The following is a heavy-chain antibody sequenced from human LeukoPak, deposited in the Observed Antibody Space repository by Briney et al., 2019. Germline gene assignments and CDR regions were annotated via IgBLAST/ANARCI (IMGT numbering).Heavy chain of an antibody. D-gene: IGHD1-26*01. V-gene: IGHV3-21*01. CDR3: ASSLVGDGRGYDAFDI. CDR1: GFTFSSYS. CDR2: IRSSSSYI. J-gene: IGHJ3*02. Sequence: GGSLRLSCAASGFTFSSYSINWVRPAPGKGLEWVSSIRSSSSYIYYADSVKGRFTISRDNAKNSMYLQMNSLRAEDTAVYYCASSLVGDGRGYDAFDIWGQGTMVTVSS.